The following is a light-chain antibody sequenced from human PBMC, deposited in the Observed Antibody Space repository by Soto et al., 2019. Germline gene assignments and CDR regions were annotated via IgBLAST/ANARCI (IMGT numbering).Light chain of an antibody. CDR2: AAS. CDR1: QSISSY. V-gene: IGKV1-39*01. J-gene: IGKJ2*01. CDR3: QQSYSTPPS. Sequence: DIQMPQSPSSLSASVGDRVTITCRASQSISSYLNWYQQKPGQAPKLLIYAASSLQSGVPSRFSGSGSGTDFTLTISSLQPEDFATYYCQQSYSTPPSFGQGTKLEIK.